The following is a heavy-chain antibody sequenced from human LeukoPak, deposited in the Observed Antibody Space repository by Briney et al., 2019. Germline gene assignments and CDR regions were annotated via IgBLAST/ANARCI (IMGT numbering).Heavy chain of an antibody. Sequence: QPGGSLRLSCAASGFSFSSYAMSWVRQAPGKGLEWVSAISGSGGSTYYADSVKGRFTISRDNAKNSLHLQMNSLRAEDTAVYYCASLGSWAIDYWGQGTLVTVSS. CDR2: ISGSGGST. V-gene: IGHV3-23*01. J-gene: IGHJ4*02. CDR1: GFSFSSYA. D-gene: IGHD2-15*01. CDR3: ASLGSWAIDY.